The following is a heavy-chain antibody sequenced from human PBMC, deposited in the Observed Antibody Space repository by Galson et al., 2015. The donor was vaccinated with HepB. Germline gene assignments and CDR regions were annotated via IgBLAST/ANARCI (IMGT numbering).Heavy chain of an antibody. CDR1: GFTLSSYW. Sequence: LRLSCAASGFTLSSYWMSWVRQAPGKGLEWVANIKQDGSEKYYVDSVKGRFTISRDNAKNSLYLQMNSLRAEDTAVYYCARKGDDLTGYYTSFDYWGQGTLVTVSS. D-gene: IGHD3-9*01. CDR2: IKQDGSEK. J-gene: IGHJ4*02. CDR3: ARKGDDLTGYYTSFDY. V-gene: IGHV3-7*03.